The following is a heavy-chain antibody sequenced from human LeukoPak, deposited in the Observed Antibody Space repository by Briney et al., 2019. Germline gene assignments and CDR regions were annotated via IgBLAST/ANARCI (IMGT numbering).Heavy chain of an antibody. Sequence: GGSLRLSCAASGFTFSTYDMSWVRQAPGKGLEWVSSISGSGGSTHYADSVKGRFTISRDNSKNTVYLQMNSLRAEDTAVCYCARGRITIFGVEPFDPWGQGTLVTVSS. V-gene: IGHV3-23*01. J-gene: IGHJ5*02. D-gene: IGHD3-3*01. CDR1: GFTFSTYD. CDR2: ISGSGGST. CDR3: ARGRITIFGVEPFDP.